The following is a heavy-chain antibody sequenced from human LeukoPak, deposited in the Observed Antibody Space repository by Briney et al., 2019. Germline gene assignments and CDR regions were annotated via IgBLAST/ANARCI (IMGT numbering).Heavy chain of an antibody. CDR2: IKQDGGEK. V-gene: IGHV3-7*04. D-gene: IGHD5-24*01. J-gene: IGHJ4*02. CDR1: GFTFSSYW. CDR3: AGRGDGNLYYFDH. Sequence: RSLRLSCAASGFTFSSYWMSWVRQAPGKGLEWVDNIKQDGGEKYYVDSVKGRFTISRDNAKNSLYLQMNSLRPEDTAVYYCAGRGDGNLYYFDHWGQGTLVTASS.